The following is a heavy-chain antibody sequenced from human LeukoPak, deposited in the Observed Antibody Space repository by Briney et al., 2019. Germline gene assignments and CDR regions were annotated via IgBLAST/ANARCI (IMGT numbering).Heavy chain of an antibody. D-gene: IGHD6-19*01. CDR2: ISGSGGST. V-gene: IGHV3-23*01. J-gene: IGHJ4*02. CDR1: GFTFSSYG. CDR3: ARRVAVADNYFDY. Sequence: QSGGSLRLSCAASGFTFSSYGMSWVRQAPGKGLEWVSAISGSGGSTYYADSVKGRLTISRDNSKNTLYLQMNSLRAEDTGVYYCARRVAVADNYFDYWGQGTLVTVSS.